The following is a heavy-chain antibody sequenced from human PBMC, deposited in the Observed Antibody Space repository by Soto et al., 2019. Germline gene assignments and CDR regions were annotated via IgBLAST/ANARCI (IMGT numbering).Heavy chain of an antibody. Sequence: QITLKESGPTLVKPTQTLTLTCTFSGFSLSTSAVGVGWIRQPPGKALEWLTVIYGDDDKRSSPSLRSRLTITKDTSKTQVVLTMTNMDPVDTATFCRAHRHRDLAGLFDAWGQGTLVTVSS. CDR1: GFSLSTSAVG. V-gene: IGHV2-5*02. CDR3: AHRHRDLAGLFDA. J-gene: IGHJ4*02. CDR2: IYGDDDK.